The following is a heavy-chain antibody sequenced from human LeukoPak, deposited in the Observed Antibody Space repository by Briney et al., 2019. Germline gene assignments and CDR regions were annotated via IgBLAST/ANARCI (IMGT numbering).Heavy chain of an antibody. CDR1: GGSISSGSYY. CDR3: ARDGWDYGDFRF. D-gene: IGHD4-17*01. V-gene: IGHV4-61*02. J-gene: IGHJ4*02. Sequence: SETLSLTCTVSGGSISSGSYYWSWTRQPAGKGLEWIGRIYTSGSTNYNPSLKSRVTISVDTSKNQFSLKLSSVTAADTAVYYCARDGWDYGDFRFWGQGTLVTVSS. CDR2: IYTSGST.